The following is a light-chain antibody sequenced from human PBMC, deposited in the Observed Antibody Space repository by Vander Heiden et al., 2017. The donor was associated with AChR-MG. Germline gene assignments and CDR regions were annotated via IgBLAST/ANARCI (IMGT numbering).Light chain of an antibody. Sequence: DIQMTQSPSSLSASVGDRVTITCRASQSISTYLNWYQKKPGKAPEVLIYAASSLKSGVPSRFSGSGSGTDFTLTISSLQPEDVTTYFCHQSLTIPWTFGQATKVDIK. J-gene: IGKJ1*01. CDR1: QSISTY. CDR2: AAS. V-gene: IGKV1-39*01. CDR3: HQSLTIPWT.